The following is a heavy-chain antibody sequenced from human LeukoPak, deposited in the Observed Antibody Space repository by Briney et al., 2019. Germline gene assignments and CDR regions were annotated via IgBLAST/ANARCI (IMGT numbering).Heavy chain of an antibody. CDR2: TSYDGTNK. D-gene: IGHD6-13*01. Sequence: PGRSLRLSCAASGFTFSSYGMHWVRQAPGKGLEWVAVTSYDGTNKYYADSVKGRFTIFRDNSKNTLYLQMNSLRAEDTAVYYCARAPQGGSSAFDIWGQGTMVTVSS. CDR1: GFTFSSYG. CDR3: ARAPQGGSSAFDI. V-gene: IGHV3-30*03. J-gene: IGHJ3*02.